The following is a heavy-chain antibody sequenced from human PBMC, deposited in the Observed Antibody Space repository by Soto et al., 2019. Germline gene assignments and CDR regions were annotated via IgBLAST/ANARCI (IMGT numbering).Heavy chain of an antibody. CDR1: GFTFSTYG. J-gene: IGHJ6*02. CDR2: ISYDGNNK. V-gene: IGHV3-30*18. CDR3: ANDYYGSGSYSFFWLNIREYSYYGMDV. Sequence: PGGSLRLSCAASGFTFSTYGMQWVRQAPGKGLEWVAVISYDGNNKYFGDSVKDRFTISRDNSKNTLYLQMNFLRAEDTAVYYCANDYYGSGSYSFFWLNIREYSYYGMDVCGQGPTVTVSS. D-gene: IGHD3-10*01.